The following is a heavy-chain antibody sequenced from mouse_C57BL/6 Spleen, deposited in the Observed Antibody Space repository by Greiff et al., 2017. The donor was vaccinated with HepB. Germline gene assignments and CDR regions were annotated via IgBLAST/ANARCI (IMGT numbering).Heavy chain of an antibody. CDR2: IYPGNSDT. V-gene: IGHV1-5*01. CDR3: TKGGYGYDVPYYAMDY. Sequence: VHVKQSGTVLARPGASVKMSCKTSGYTFTSYWMHWVKQRPGQGLEWIGAIYPGNSDTSYNQKFKGKAKLTAVTSASTAYMELSSLTNEDSAVYYCTKGGYGYDVPYYAMDYWGQGTSVTVSS. D-gene: IGHD2-2*01. CDR1: GYTFTSYW. J-gene: IGHJ4*01.